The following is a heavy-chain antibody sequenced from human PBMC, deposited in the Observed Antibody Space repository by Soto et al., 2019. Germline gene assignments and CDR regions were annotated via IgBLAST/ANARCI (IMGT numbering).Heavy chain of an antibody. CDR1: GFTFSDHY. J-gene: IGHJ4*01. CDR3: SRAGILTTPYYFDY. CDR2: IRNKANSYTT. D-gene: IGHD2-21*01. Sequence: EGQLVESGGGLVQPGRSLRLSCAALGFTFSDHYMDWVRQAPGKGLEWVGRIRNKANSYTTEYAASVKGRFTISRDDSKNLLFLQMFSLKTEDTAVYYCSRAGILTTPYYFDYWGQGTLVTVSS. V-gene: IGHV3-72*01.